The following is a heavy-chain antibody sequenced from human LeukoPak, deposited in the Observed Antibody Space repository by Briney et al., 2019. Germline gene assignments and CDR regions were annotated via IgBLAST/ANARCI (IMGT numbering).Heavy chain of an antibody. CDR2: IIPILGIA. D-gene: IGHD4-17*01. CDR1: GGTFSSYA. J-gene: IGHJ6*02. CDR3: ARYGNYYYGMDV. V-gene: IGHV1-69*04. Sequence: SSVKVSCKASGGTFSSYAISWVRQAPGQGLEWMGRIIPILGIANYAQKFQGRVTITADKSTSTAYMELSSLRSEDTAVYYSARYGNYYYGMDVWGQGTTVTVSS.